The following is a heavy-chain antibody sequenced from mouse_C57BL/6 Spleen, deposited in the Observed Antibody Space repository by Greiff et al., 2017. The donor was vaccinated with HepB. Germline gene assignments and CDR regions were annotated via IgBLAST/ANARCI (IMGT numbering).Heavy chain of an antibody. J-gene: IGHJ4*01. Sequence: VQLQQSGPELVKPGASVKISCKASGYTFTDYYMNWVKQSHGKSLEWIGDINPNNGGTSYNQKFKGKATLTVDKSSSTAYMELRSLTSEDSAVYYCARGLGNYAMDYWGQGTSVTVSS. D-gene: IGHD3-3*01. V-gene: IGHV1-26*01. CDR1: GYTFTDYY. CDR2: INPNNGGT. CDR3: ARGLGNYAMDY.